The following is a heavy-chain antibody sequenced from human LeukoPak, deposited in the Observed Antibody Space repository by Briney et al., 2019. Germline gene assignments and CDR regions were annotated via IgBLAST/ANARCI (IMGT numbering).Heavy chain of an antibody. Sequence: GGSLRLSCAASGFTFSSYSMNWVRQAPGKGLEWVSYISSSSSTIYYVDSVKGRFTISRDNAKNSLYLQMKSLRAEDTAVYYCAKTMGAIDHDYWGQGTLVTVSS. CDR3: AKTMGAIDHDY. D-gene: IGHD1-26*01. J-gene: IGHJ4*02. CDR1: GFTFSSYS. V-gene: IGHV3-48*04. CDR2: ISSSSSTI.